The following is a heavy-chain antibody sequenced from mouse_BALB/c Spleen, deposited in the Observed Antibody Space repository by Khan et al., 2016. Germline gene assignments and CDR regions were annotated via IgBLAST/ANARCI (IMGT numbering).Heavy chain of an antibody. D-gene: IGHD4-1*01. CDR3: TSLTGTIAY. V-gene: IGHV7-3*02. Sequence: EVELVESGGGLVQTGGSLRLSCATSGFTFTDYYMTWVRQPPGKALEWLGFIRNKAGGYTTEYSASAKGRFTISCDNSQSILYLQLTTLRAEDGATYYCTSLTGTIAYWGQGTLVTVSA. J-gene: IGHJ3*01. CDR2: IRNKAGGYTT. CDR1: GFTFTDYY.